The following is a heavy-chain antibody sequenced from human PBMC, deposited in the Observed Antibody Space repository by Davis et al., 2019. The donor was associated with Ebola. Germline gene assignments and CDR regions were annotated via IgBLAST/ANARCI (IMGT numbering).Heavy chain of an antibody. D-gene: IGHD6-19*01. CDR1: GYSFTSYW. V-gene: IGHV5-51*01. Sequence: GESLKISCKGSGYSFTSYWIGWVRQMPGKGLEWMGIIYPGDSDTRYSPSFQGQVTISADKSISTAYLQWSSLKASDTAMYYCARHSPPSSGWYGDFDYWGQGTLVTVSS. CDR2: IYPGDSDT. CDR3: ARHSPPSSGWYGDFDY. J-gene: IGHJ4*02.